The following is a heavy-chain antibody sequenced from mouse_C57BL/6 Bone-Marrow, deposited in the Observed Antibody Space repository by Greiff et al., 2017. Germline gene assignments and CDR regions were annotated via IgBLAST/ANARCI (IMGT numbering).Heavy chain of an antibody. Sequence: EVKLVESGEGLVKPGGSLKLSCAASGFTFRSYAMSWVRQTPEKRLEWVAYLSSGGAYLYYADTVKGRFTISRDNARNTLYLQMSSLKSEDTAMYYCTRSLLRGFYYWGQGTTLTVSS. J-gene: IGHJ2*01. CDR2: LSSGGAYL. D-gene: IGHD1-1*01. CDR1: GFTFRSYA. CDR3: TRSLLRGFYY. V-gene: IGHV5-9-1*02.